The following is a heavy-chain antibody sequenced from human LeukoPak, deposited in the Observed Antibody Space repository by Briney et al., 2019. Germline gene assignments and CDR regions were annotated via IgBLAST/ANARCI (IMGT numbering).Heavy chain of an antibody. CDR3: ASWGCSGGSCYSGEFDY. V-gene: IGHV3-21*01. CDR2: ISSSSSYI. J-gene: IGHJ4*02. Sequence: GGSLRLSCAASGCTFSSYSMNWVRQAPGKGLEWVSSISSSSSYIYYADSVKGRFTISRDNAKNSLYLQMNSLRAEDTAVYYCASWGCSGGSCYSGEFDYWGQGTLVTVSS. CDR1: GCTFSSYS. D-gene: IGHD2-15*01.